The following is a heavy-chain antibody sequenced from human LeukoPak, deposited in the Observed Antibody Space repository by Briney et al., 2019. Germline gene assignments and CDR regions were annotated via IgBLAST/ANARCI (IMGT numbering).Heavy chain of an antibody. CDR1: GFTFSHYG. Sequence: GRSLRLSCAASGFTFSHYGMHWVRQAPGKGLEWVAVMSADGTNKYYADSVKGRFTISRDNSKNTLYLQMNSLRVEDTAVYFCAKDRWAYCGGDCYSSDYWGQGTLVTVSS. CDR2: MSADGTNK. CDR3: AKDRWAYCGGDCYSSDY. J-gene: IGHJ4*02. V-gene: IGHV3-30*18. D-gene: IGHD2-21*02.